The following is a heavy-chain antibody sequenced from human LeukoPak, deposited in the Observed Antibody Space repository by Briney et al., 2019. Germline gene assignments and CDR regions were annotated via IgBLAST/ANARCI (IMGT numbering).Heavy chain of an antibody. CDR2: ITGSGGNT. D-gene: IGHD6-13*01. J-gene: IGHJ5*02. CDR3: AKESPVAATGRSWFDP. Sequence: PGGSLRLSCAASGFTFSSHAMSWVRQAQGKGLEWVSTITGSGGNTYYADSVKGRFTISRDNSKNTLYLQMNSLRAEDTAIYYCAKESPVAATGRSWFDPWGQGTLVTVSS. CDR1: GFTFSSHA. V-gene: IGHV3-23*01.